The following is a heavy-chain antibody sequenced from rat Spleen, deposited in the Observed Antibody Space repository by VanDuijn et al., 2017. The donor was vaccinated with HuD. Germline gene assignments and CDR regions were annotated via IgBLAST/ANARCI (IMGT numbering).Heavy chain of an antibody. V-gene: IGHV5-25*01. Sequence: EVQLVDSGGGLVRHGRSMKLSCAASGFTFSNYYMAWVRQTPTKGLEWVASITTTGDNTYYRDSVKGRFTISRDDAKNTQYLQMDSLRSEDTATYFCARHGGLRNWFAYWGQGTLVTVSS. CDR2: ITTTGDNT. CDR1: GFTFSNYY. CDR3: ARHGGLRNWFAY. D-gene: IGHD1-11*01. J-gene: IGHJ3*01.